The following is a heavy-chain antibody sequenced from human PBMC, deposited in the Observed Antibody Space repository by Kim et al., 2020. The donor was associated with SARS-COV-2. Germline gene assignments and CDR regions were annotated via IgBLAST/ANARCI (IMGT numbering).Heavy chain of an antibody. CDR1: GGSISSGGYY. D-gene: IGHD6-19*01. CDR2: IYYSGST. CDR3: ARTPETPVAGNLGYNWFDP. V-gene: IGHV4-31*03. Sequence: SETLSLTCTVSGGSISSGGYYWSWIRQHPGKGLEWIGYIYYSGSTYYNPSLKSRVTISVDTSKNQFSLKLSSVTAADTAVYYCARTPETPVAGNLGYNWFDPWGQGTLVTVSS. J-gene: IGHJ5*02.